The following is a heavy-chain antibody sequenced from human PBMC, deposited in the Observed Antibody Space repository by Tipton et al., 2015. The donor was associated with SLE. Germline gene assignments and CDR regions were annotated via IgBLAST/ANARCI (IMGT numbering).Heavy chain of an antibody. Sequence: GLVKPSETLSLTCAVYGGSFRGYYWSWIRQPPGKGLEWIGEINHSGSTNYNPSLKSRVLISVDTSKNQFSLKLSSVTAADTAVYYCATPGYCSGSRCYPALGYGGQGTLVTVSS. CDR2: INHSGST. CDR1: GGSFRGYY. V-gene: IGHV4-34*01. CDR3: ATPGYCSGSRCYPALGY. D-gene: IGHD2-15*01. J-gene: IGHJ4*02.